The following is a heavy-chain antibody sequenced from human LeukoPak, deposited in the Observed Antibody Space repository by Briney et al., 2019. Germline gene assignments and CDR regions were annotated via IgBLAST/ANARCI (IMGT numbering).Heavy chain of an antibody. V-gene: IGHV3-48*04. Sequence: PGGSLRLSCAASGFTFSTYAMSWVRQAPGKGLEWVSYISSSGSTIYYADSVKGRFTISRDNAKNSLYLQMNSLRAEDTAMYYCARDKIVGATLFDYWGQGTLVTVSS. CDR1: GFTFSTYA. CDR2: ISSSGSTI. CDR3: ARDKIVGATLFDY. J-gene: IGHJ4*02. D-gene: IGHD1-26*01.